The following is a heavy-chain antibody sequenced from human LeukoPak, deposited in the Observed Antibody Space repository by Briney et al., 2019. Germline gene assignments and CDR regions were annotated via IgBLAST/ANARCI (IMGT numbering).Heavy chain of an antibody. CDR2: IYYSGST. J-gene: IGHJ4*02. Sequence: PSETLSLTCTVSGGSISSSSYYWGWIRQPPGKGLEWIGSIYYSGSTYYNPSLKSRVTISVATSKNQFSLKLSSVTAADTAVYYCAGSKDPYYFDYWGQGTLVTVSS. D-gene: IGHD4-11*01. CDR3: AGSKDPYYFDY. CDR1: GGSISSSSYY. V-gene: IGHV4-39*07.